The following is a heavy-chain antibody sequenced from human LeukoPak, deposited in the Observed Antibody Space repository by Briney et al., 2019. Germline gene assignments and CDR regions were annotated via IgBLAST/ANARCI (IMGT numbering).Heavy chain of an antibody. CDR1: GFTFSSYS. D-gene: IGHD2-2*01. CDR3: ARAGGVIVVPAPDYFDY. J-gene: IGHJ4*02. Sequence: GGSLRLSCAASGFTFSSYSMNWVRQAPGKGLEWVSYISSSSSTIYYADSVKGRFTISRDNAKNSLYLQMNSLRDEDTAVYYCARAGGVIVVPAPDYFDYWGQGTLVTVSS. CDR2: ISSSSSTI. V-gene: IGHV3-48*02.